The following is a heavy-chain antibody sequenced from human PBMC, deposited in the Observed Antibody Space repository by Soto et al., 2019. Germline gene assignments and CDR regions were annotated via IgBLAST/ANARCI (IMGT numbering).Heavy chain of an antibody. Sequence: PSETLSLTCTVSGGSLSGYYWSWIRQPPGKGLEWIGEINHSGSTNYNPSLKSRVTISVDTSKNQFSLKLSSVTAADTAVYYCARTYSSSWSPFEYWGQGTLVTVSS. D-gene: IGHD6-13*01. CDR1: GGSLSGYY. V-gene: IGHV4-34*01. J-gene: IGHJ4*02. CDR2: INHSGST. CDR3: ARTYSSSWSPFEY.